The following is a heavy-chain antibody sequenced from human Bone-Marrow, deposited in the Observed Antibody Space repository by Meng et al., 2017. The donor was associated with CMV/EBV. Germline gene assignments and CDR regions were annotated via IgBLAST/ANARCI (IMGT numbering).Heavy chain of an antibody. CDR3: ARGQGRTHSYRLYYFDY. CDR2: IYYSGST. CDR1: GGSISSYY. V-gene: IGHV4-59*12. D-gene: IGHD1-14*01. Sequence: SETLSLTCTVTGGSISSYYWSWIRQPPGKGLEWIGYIYYSGSTNYNPSLKSRVTISVDTSKDQFSLKLSSVTAAYTAVYYCARGQGRTHSYRLYYFDYWGQGTLVTVSS. J-gene: IGHJ4*02.